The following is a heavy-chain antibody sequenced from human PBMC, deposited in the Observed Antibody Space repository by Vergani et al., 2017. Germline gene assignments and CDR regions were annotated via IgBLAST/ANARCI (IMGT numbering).Heavy chain of an antibody. J-gene: IGHJ4*02. CDR1: GLTLSNYD. CDR2: IQFDGSNQ. D-gene: IGHD3-16*01. V-gene: IGHV3-30*02. Sequence: QVQLVESGGGVVQRGGSLRLSCATFGLTLSNYDMQWIRQGPGKGLEFVAFIQFDGSNQYYADSVKGRFTLSRDFSKNTLYLQMNSLRTDDTATYYCAKLFRGWGFNYWGQGSQVIVSS. CDR3: AKLFRGWGFNY.